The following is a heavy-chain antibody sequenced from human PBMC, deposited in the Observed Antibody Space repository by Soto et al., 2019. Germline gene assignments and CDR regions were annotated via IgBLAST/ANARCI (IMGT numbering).Heavy chain of an antibody. D-gene: IGHD3-16*01. CDR1: GFTFSSYS. V-gene: IGHV3-48*02. J-gene: IGHJ4*02. CDR2: ISSSSSTI. Sequence: GGVPRLSCAASGFTFSSYSMNWVRQAPGKGLEWVSYISSSSSTIYYADSVKGRFTISRDNAKNSLYLQMNSLRDEDTAVYYCATVYPSWGGGDYWGQGTLVTVSS. CDR3: ATVYPSWGGGDY.